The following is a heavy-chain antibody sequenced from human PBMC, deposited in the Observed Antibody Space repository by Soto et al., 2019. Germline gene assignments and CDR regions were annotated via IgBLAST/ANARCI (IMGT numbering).Heavy chain of an antibody. Sequence: PSETLSLTCTVSGGSISSYYWSWIRQPPGKGLEWIGYIYYSGSTNYNPSLKSRVTISVDTSKNQFSLKLSSVTAADTAVYYCARGEGHYGSGSYYNVIDYFDYWGQGTLVTVSS. D-gene: IGHD3-10*01. CDR1: GGSISSYY. CDR3: ARGEGHYGSGSYYNVIDYFDY. J-gene: IGHJ4*02. V-gene: IGHV4-59*01. CDR2: IYYSGST.